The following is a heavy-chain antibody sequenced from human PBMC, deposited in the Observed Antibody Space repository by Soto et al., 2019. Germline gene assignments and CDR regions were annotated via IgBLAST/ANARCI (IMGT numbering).Heavy chain of an antibody. CDR2: IYYSGST. CDR3: ARAPGYSGYDFDY. Sequence: SDTLSLTCTVSGGSISSYYWISLRQPPGKGLEWIGYIYYSGSTNYNPSLKSRVTISVDTSKNQFSLKLSSVTAADTAVYYCARAPGYSGYDFDYWGQGTLVTVSS. V-gene: IGHV4-59*01. J-gene: IGHJ4*02. D-gene: IGHD5-12*01. CDR1: GGSISSYY.